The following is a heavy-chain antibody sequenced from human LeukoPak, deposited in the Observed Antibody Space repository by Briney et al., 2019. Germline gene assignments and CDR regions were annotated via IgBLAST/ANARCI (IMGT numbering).Heavy chain of an antibody. CDR2: ITGSSDTI. CDR3: SSESGY. D-gene: IGHD3-22*01. V-gene: IGHV3-48*02. Sequence: GGSLRLSCAHSGFIFSDYSMNWVREAPGKGLEWVSWITGSSDTIFYADSVKGRFTISRDNAKNSLYLQMSSLRDEDTAMYYCSSESGYWGQGTLVIVSS. J-gene: IGHJ4*02. CDR1: GFIFSDYS.